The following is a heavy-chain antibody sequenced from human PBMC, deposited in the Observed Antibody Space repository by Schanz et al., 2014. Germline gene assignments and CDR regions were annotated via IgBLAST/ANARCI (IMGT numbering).Heavy chain of an antibody. CDR3: ARHGGIPYYPMDV. J-gene: IGHJ6*02. V-gene: IGHV4-31*03. CDR1: GASISSGGYY. Sequence: QVQLQESGPGLVKPSQTLSLTCTVSGASISSGGYYWDWIRLLPGKGLEWIGYISYSGSTSFNPSLKSRLTMSVDTSKNQFSLRLSSVPAADTAVYYCARHGGIPYYPMDVWGQGTTATVSS. D-gene: IGHD3-16*01. CDR2: ISYSGST.